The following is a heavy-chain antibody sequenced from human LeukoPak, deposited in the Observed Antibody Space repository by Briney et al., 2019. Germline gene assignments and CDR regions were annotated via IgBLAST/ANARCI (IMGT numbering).Heavy chain of an antibody. D-gene: IGHD5-24*01. CDR2: ISDSGDSA. J-gene: IGHJ2*01. CDR3: TRRAARWQFDL. CDR1: GFTFSSFG. V-gene: IGHV3-23*01. Sequence: GGSLRLSRAASGFTFSSFGMSWVRQAPGEGLEWVSAISDSGDSAYSADSVKGRFTISRDNSKNTLYLQMSSLRAEDTALYYCTRRAARWQFDLWGRGTLLTVSS.